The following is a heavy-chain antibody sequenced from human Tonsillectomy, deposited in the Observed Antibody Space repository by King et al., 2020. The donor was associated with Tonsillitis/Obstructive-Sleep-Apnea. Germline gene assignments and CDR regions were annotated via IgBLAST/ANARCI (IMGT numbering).Heavy chain of an antibody. CDR2: IAWDINVM. CDR3: ARDDRYAFDI. V-gene: IGHV3-48*02. CDR1: GFTFSRYS. Sequence: VQLVESGGGLVQPGGSLRLSCAASGFTFSRYSMNWVRQAPGKGLEWVSYIAWDINVMYYANSVKSRFTISRDKANNALYLQMNSLKDEDTAVYYCARDDRYAFDIWGQGTMVTVSS. J-gene: IGHJ3*02.